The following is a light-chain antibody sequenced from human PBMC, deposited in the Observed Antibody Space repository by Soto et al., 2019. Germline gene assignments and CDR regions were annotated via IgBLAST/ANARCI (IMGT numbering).Light chain of an antibody. J-gene: IGKJ5*01. CDR1: QSIRTD. CDR2: DAS. CDR3: QQYGSSPGT. V-gene: IGKV3-20*01. Sequence: DIVMTQSPATLSVSPGERATLSCRASQSIRTDLAWYQQKSGQGPRLLIYDASNRATGIPARFSGSGSGTDFTLTISRLEPEDFAVYYCQQYGSSPGTFGQGTRLEI.